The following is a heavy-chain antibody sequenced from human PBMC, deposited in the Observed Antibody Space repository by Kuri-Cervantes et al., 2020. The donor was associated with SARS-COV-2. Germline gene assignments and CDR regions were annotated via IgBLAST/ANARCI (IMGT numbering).Heavy chain of an antibody. Sequence: ASVKVSCKASGCTFTDYYIHWVRQAPGQGLEWMGWINPDSGDTNYAQKFQGRVTMTRDTSINTAYMELSRLTSDDTAVYYCARDPGSPATFRVRLGANSWFDPWGQGTLVTVSS. CDR1: GCTFTDYY. D-gene: IGHD3-16*01. V-gene: IGHV1-2*02. CDR2: INPDSGDT. J-gene: IGHJ5*02. CDR3: ARDPGSPATFRVRLGANSWFDP.